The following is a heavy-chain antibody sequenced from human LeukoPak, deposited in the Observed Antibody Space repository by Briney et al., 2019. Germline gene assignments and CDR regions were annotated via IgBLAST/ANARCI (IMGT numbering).Heavy chain of an antibody. J-gene: IGHJ4*02. D-gene: IGHD3-22*01. CDR2: ISAYNGNT. CDR3: AREARTYDSSGYSLDY. V-gene: IGHV1-18*01. CDR1: GYAFTSYG. Sequence: GASVKVSCKASGYAFTSYGISWVRQAPGQGLEWMGWISAYNGNTNYAQKLQGRVTMTTDTSTSTAYMELRSLRSDDTAVYYCAREARTYDSSGYSLDYWGQGTLVTVSS.